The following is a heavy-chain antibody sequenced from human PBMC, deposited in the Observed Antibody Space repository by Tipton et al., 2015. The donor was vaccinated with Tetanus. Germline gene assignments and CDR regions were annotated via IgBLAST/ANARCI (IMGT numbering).Heavy chain of an antibody. CDR3: ARAGTTRAPGLED. V-gene: IGHV1-69*01. Sequence: QVQLVQSGAEMKKPGSSVKVSCKAFGGTFTKYALNWVRQAPGQGLEWIGGIIPGFSTANYAQKFQGRVTISADESTSTVYMELTSLTSEDTAIYYCARAGTTRAPGLEDWGQGTRVTVSS. J-gene: IGHJ4*02. CDR2: IIPGFSTA. CDR1: GGTFTKYA. D-gene: IGHD1-14*01.